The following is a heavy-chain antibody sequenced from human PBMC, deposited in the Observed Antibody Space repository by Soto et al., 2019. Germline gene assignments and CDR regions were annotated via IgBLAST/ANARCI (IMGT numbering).Heavy chain of an antibody. D-gene: IGHD3-10*01. CDR1: GGSISSYY. J-gene: IGHJ6*02. CDR3: AITFYGSGPYGMDV. CDR2: IYYSGST. V-gene: IGHV4-59*01. Sequence: PSETLSLTCTVSGGSISSYYWSWIRQPPGKGLEWIGYIYYSGSTNYNPSLKSRVTISVDTSKNQFSLKLSSVTAADTAVYYCAITFYGSGPYGMDVWGQGTTVTVS.